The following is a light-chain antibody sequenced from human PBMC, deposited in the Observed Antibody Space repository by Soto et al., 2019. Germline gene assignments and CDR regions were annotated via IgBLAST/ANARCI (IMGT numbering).Light chain of an antibody. CDR2: LGS. V-gene: IGKV2-28*01. J-gene: IGKJ1*01. CDR1: QSLLHSNGFKD. CDR3: IQTLETPWT. Sequence: DIVLTQFPLSLPVTPGEPASISCRSSQSLLHSNGFKDLDWYLQKPGQSPQLRIYLGSNRASGVPDRFSGSGSGTDFTLIIDRVEAEDVGIYYCIQTLETPWTFGQGTKVEIK.